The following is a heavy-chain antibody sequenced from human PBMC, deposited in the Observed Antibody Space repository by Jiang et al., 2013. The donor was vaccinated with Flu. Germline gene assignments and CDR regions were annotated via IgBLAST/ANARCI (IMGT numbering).Heavy chain of an antibody. CDR1: GFTFDDYA. Sequence: VQLLESGGVVVQPGGSLRLSCAASGFTFDDYAMHWVRQAPGKGLEWVSLISWDGGSTYYADSVKGRFTISRDNSKNSLYLQMDSLRAEDTALYYCAKDRAWDDSSGYFDYWGQGTLVTVSS. D-gene: IGHD3-22*01. J-gene: IGHJ4*02. CDR3: AKDRAWDDSSGYFDY. V-gene: IGHV3-43D*04. CDR2: ISWDGGST.